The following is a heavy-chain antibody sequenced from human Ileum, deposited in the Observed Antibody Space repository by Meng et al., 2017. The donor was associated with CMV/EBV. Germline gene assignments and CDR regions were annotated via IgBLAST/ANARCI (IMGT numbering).Heavy chain of an antibody. D-gene: IGHD2-2*01. CDR1: GYTFTSYG. CDR2: ISAYNGNT. J-gene: IGHJ4*02. CDR3: ARDQTPVVPAAPGDY. Sequence: ASVKVSCKASGYTFTSYGISWVRQAPGQGLEWMGWISAYNGNTNYARKPQGRVTMTTDTSTSTAYMELRSLRSDDTAVYYCARDQTPVVPAAPGDYWGQGTLVTVSS. V-gene: IGHV1-18*01.